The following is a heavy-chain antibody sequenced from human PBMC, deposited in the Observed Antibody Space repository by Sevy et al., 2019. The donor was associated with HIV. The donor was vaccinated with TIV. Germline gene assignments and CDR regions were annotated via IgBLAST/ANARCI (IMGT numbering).Heavy chain of an antibody. CDR1: GGPISSYY. Sequence: SDTLSLTCTVSGGPISSYYWSWIRQPPGKGLEWIGYIYYSGRTNYNPSLKSRVTISVDTSKNQFSLKLSSVTAADTAVYYCASDRVAAAGTRYYYYGMDVWGQGTTVTVSS. V-gene: IGHV4-59*13. J-gene: IGHJ6*02. D-gene: IGHD6-13*01. CDR2: IYYSGRT. CDR3: ASDRVAAAGTRYYYYGMDV.